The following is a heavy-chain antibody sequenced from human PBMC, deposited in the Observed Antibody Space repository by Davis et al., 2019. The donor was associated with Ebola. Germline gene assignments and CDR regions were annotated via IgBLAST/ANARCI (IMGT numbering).Heavy chain of an antibody. CDR1: GVTFRNYV. D-gene: IGHD3-3*01. J-gene: IGHJ6*02. CDR2: INHSGST. V-gene: IGHV4-34*01. Sequence: GSLRLSCAVSGVTFRNYVMSWIRQPPGKGLEWIGEINHSGSTNYNPSLKSRVTISVDTSKNQFSLKLSSVTAADTAVYYCARGRRDFWSRYYVYYGMDVWGQGTTVTVSS. CDR3: ARGRRDFWSRYYVYYGMDV.